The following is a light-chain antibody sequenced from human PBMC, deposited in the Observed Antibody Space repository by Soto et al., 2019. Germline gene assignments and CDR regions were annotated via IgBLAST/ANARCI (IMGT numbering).Light chain of an antibody. J-gene: IGLJ3*02. Sequence: QSALTQPASVSGSPGQSITISCTGTSSDVGGYNYVSWYQQHPGKAPKLMIYEVSNRASGVSNRFSGSKSGNTASLTISGLQAEDEADYYCTSYTRSSTLVFGGGTKLTVL. V-gene: IGLV2-14*01. CDR2: EVS. CDR1: SSDVGGYNY. CDR3: TSYTRSSTLV.